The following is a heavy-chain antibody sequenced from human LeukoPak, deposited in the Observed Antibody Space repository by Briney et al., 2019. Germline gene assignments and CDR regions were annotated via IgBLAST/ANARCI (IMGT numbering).Heavy chain of an antibody. J-gene: IGHJ4*02. CDR2: ISYDGSNK. CDR3: AKGLGEYYFDY. V-gene: IGHV3-30*04. CDR1: GFTFSSYA. Sequence: PGGSLRLSCAASGFTFSSYAMHWVRQAPGKGLEWVAVISYDGSNKYYADSVKGRFTISRDNSKNTLYLQMNSLRAEDTAVYYCAKGLGEYYFDYWGQGTLVTVSS.